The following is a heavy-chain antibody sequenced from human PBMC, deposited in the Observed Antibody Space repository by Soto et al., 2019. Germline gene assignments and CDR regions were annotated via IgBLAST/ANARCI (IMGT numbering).Heavy chain of an antibody. V-gene: IGHV1-46*01. D-gene: IGHD5-18*01. J-gene: IGHJ4*02. Sequence: ASVKVSCKASGYTFTSYYMHWVRQAPGQGLEWMGIVNPSGGSTSYAQKFQGRVTMTRDTSTSTVYMELSSLRSEDTAVYYCARGYKLGRGYSYGRLSYWGQGTLVTVSS. CDR1: GYTFTSYY. CDR3: ARGYKLGRGYSYGRLSY. CDR2: VNPSGGST.